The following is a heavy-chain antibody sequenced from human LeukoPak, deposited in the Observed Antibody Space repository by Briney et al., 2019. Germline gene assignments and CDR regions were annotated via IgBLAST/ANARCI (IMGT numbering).Heavy chain of an antibody. Sequence: SETLSLTCTVSGGSISSYCWSWIRQPPGKGPEWIGYIYYSGSTSYNPSLKSRVTISVDTSKNQFSLKLNSVTAADTAVYYCARGAPPGYYNWFDPWGQGTLVTVSS. J-gene: IGHJ5*02. D-gene: IGHD6-13*01. CDR1: GGSISSYC. V-gene: IGHV4-59*01. CDR2: IYYSGST. CDR3: ARGAPPGYYNWFDP.